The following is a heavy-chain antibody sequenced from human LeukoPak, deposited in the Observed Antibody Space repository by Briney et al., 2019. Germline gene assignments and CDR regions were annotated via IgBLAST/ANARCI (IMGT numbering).Heavy chain of an antibody. Sequence: ASVKVSCKASGYTFTGYYMHWVRQAPGQGLEWMGWINPNSGGTNYAQKFQGRVTMTRDTSISTAYMELSRLGSDDTAVYYCARDPLYYDFWSGYYLWGQGTLVTVSS. CDR2: INPNSGGT. V-gene: IGHV1-2*02. D-gene: IGHD3-3*01. CDR1: GYTFTGYY. CDR3: ARDPLYYDFWSGYYL. J-gene: IGHJ4*02.